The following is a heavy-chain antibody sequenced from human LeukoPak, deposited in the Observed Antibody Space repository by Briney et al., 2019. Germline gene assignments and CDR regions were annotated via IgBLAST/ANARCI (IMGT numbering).Heavy chain of an antibody. J-gene: IGHJ4*02. CDR2: IYYSGST. D-gene: IGHD1-26*01. CDR3: ARVSAYSGSYFVY. CDR1: GGSISSSSYY. Sequence: KPSGTLSLTCTVSGGSISSSSYYWGWIRQPPGKGLEWIGSIYYSGSTYYNPSLKSRVTISVDTSKNQFSLKLSSVTAADTAVYYCARVSAYSGSYFVYWGQGTLVTVSS. V-gene: IGHV4-39*07.